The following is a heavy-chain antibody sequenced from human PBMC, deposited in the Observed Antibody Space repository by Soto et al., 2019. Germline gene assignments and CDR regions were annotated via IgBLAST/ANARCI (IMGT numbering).Heavy chain of an antibody. Sequence: PVTPTQSLTQTYTFSGSSISTTGLYENRIRQPPGKALEWLARIDWDDDKYYSTSLKTRLTISKDTSKNQVVLTMTNMDPVDTAPYYCARIRAVKLVFCGYGAMLGVFDFSGQGSMV. J-gene: IGHJ3*01. CDR1: GSSISTTGLY. D-gene: IGHD5-18*01. CDR3: ARIRAVKLVFCGYGAMLGVFDF. V-gene: IGHV2-70*11. CDR2: IDWDDDK.